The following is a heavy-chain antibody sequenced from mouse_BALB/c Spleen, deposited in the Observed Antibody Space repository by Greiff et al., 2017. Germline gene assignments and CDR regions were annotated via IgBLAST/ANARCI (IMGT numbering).Heavy chain of an antibody. D-gene: IGHD2-1*01. J-gene: IGHJ4*01. CDR3: ASSYGNYPYYYAMDY. CDR2: INPYNDGT. Sequence: VQLQQSGPELVKPGASVKMSCKASGYTFTSYVMHWVKQKPGQGLEWIGYINPYNDGTKYNEKFKGKATLTSDKSSSTAYMELSSLTSEDSAVYYCASSYGNYPYYYAMDYWGQGTSVTVSS. CDR1: GYTFTSYV. V-gene: IGHV1-14*01.